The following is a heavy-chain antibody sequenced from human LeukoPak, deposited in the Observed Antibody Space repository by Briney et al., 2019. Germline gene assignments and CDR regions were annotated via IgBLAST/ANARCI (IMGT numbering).Heavy chain of an antibody. V-gene: IGHV4-39*01. CDR2: IYSSGSA. D-gene: IGHD3-3*01. CDR1: GGSINSNNYY. J-gene: IGHJ4*02. Sequence: SETLSLTCTVSGGSINSNNYYWGWIRQPPGKGLEWIGSIYSSGSAYYNPSLKSRVTISVDTSKNQFSLRLSSVTAANTAVYYCQSRYLEWLLEYWGQGTLVTVSS. CDR3: QSRYLEWLLEY.